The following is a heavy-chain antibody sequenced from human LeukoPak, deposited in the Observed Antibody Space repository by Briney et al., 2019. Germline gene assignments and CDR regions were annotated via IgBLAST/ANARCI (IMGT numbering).Heavy chain of an antibody. J-gene: IGHJ4*02. CDR2: IEQVGSER. Sequence: GGSLRLSCAVSGFTFSSHWMSWVRQAPGKGLEWVANIEQVGSERYYVDSVKGRFTISRDNAKNLLYLQINSLRAEDTAVYYCARDGFDAGIYFDSWGQGTLVTVSS. CDR3: ARDGFDAGIYFDS. V-gene: IGHV3-7*01. CDR1: GFTFSSHW. D-gene: IGHD3-9*01.